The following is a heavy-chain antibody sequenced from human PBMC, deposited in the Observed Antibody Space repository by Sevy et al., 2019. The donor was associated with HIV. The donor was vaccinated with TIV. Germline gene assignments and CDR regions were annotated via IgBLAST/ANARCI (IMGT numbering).Heavy chain of an antibody. J-gene: IGHJ5*02. D-gene: IGHD1-26*01. CDR1: GFTFSSYS. CDR2: ISTSSSYI. Sequence: GGSLRLSCAASGFTFSSYSMNWVRQAPGKGLEWVSYISTSSSYIYYADSVKGRFTISRDDAKNSLYLQMNSLRAEDTAVYYCARWDRFDPWGQGTLVTVSS. V-gene: IGHV3-21*01. CDR3: ARWDRFDP.